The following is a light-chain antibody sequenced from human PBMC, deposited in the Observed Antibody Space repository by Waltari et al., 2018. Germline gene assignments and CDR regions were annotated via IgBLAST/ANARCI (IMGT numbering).Light chain of an antibody. CDR1: SGHSSYA. Sequence: QLVLTQSPSASASLGASVKLTCTLSSGHSSYAIAWHQQQPEKGPRYLMKLNSDGSHSKGDGFPDRFSGSSSGAERYLTISSLQSEDEADYYCQTWGTGIGVFGGGTKLTVL. CDR3: QTWGTGIGV. V-gene: IGLV4-69*01. J-gene: IGLJ2*01. CDR2: LNSDGSH.